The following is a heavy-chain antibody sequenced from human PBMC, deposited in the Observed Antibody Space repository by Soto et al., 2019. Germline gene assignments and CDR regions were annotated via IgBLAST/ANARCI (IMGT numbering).Heavy chain of an antibody. Sequence: PGGSLRLSCSASGFTFSSYAMHWVRQAPGKGLEYVSAISSNGGSTYYADSVKGRFTISRDNSKNTVHLQMNSLKTEDTAVYYCATDRGAVSGLGVLIPFFDYWGQGTLVTVSS. V-gene: IGHV3-64*04. CDR1: GFTFSSYA. CDR2: ISSNGGST. CDR3: ATDRGAVSGLGVLIPFFDY. D-gene: IGHD3-3*01. J-gene: IGHJ4*02.